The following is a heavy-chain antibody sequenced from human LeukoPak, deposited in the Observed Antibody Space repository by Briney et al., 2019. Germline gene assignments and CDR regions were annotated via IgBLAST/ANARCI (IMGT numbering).Heavy chain of an antibody. V-gene: IGHV1-69*13. J-gene: IGHJ4*02. CDR1: GYTFTSYG. CDR2: IIPIFGTA. Sequence: SVKVSCKASGYTFTSYGISWVRQAPGQGLEWMGGIIPIFGTANYAQKFQGRVTITADESTSTAYMELSSLRSEDTAVYYCARGGGFLEWLLNDRLVRYFDYWGQGTLVTVSS. CDR3: ARGGGFLEWLLNDRLVRYFDY. D-gene: IGHD3-3*01.